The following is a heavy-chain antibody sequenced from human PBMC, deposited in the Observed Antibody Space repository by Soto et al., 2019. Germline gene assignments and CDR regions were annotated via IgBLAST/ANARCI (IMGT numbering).Heavy chain of an antibody. CDR2: IGTAGDT. V-gene: IGHV3-13*01. CDR1: GFTFSSYD. Sequence: GGSLRLSCAASGFTFSSYDMHWVRQATGKGLEWVSAIGTAGDTYYPGSVKGRFTISRENAKNSLYLQMNSLRAGDTAVYYCARGLARDCSSTSCHDRYRQFDYWGQGTLVTVSS. CDR3: ARGLARDCSSTSCHDRYRQFDY. D-gene: IGHD2-2*01. J-gene: IGHJ4*02.